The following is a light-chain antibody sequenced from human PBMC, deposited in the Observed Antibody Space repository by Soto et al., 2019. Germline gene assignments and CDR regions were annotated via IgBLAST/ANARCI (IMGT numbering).Light chain of an antibody. Sequence: NVMTQSPGTRYLSTGEGATLSCRASQSVTGTNLAWYQQRPGQAPRLLIYEAVRRATGIPDRFSGSGSGIDFTLTISRLEPEDVAVYYCQQYDSIPATFGEGTKVDIK. CDR1: QSVTGTN. CDR2: EAV. V-gene: IGKV3-20*01. J-gene: IGKJ2*01. CDR3: QQYDSIPAT.